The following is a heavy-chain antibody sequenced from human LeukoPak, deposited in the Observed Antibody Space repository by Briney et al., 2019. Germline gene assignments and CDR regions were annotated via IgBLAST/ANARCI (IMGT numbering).Heavy chain of an antibody. CDR1: GFTFNTYA. CDR2: ISITGDST. CDR3: ARDDYGDWPPLFDN. V-gene: IGHV3-23*01. J-gene: IGHJ4*02. D-gene: IGHD4-17*01. Sequence: GGSLRLSCAAAGFTFNTYAMSWVRQAPGKGLEWVSAISITGDSTHYADSVKGRFTIPRDNSKNTLYLQMNSLRAEDTALYYCARDDYGDWPPLFDNWGQGTLVTVSS.